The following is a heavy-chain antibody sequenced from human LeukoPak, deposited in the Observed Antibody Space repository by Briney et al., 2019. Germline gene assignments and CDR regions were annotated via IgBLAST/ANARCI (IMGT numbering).Heavy chain of an antibody. Sequence: SETLSLTCTVSGDSISSSTYYWGWIRQPPGKGLEWIGSIYYSGRTYDNPSLKSRVTMSVDTSKNQFSLKLSSVTAADTAVYYCARLLYDRSGYYWFDPWGQGTVVTVSS. CDR1: GDSISSSTYY. CDR3: ARLLYDRSGYYWFDP. V-gene: IGHV4-39*01. J-gene: IGHJ5*02. CDR2: IYYSGRT. D-gene: IGHD3-22*01.